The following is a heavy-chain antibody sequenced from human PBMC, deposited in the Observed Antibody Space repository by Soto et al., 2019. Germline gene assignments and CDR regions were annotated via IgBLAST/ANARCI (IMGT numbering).Heavy chain of an antibody. V-gene: IGHV3-30*18. D-gene: IGHD6-19*01. Sequence: GGSLRLSCTASEFSLSSSDMHWVRRAPGKGLEWLAVSSFDGTQQFYGDSVKGRFTVTRDNSNNTLYLEMNSLRTEDTAVYYCAKQLCGSGWYPLDSRGQGTPVTVSS. CDR3: AKQLCGSGWYPLDS. CDR1: EFSLSSSD. CDR2: SSFDGTQQ. J-gene: IGHJ4*02.